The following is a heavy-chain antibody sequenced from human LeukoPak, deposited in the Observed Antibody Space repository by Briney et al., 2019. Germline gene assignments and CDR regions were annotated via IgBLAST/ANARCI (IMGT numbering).Heavy chain of an antibody. V-gene: IGHV1-2*02. J-gene: IGHJ4*02. Sequence: APVKVSCKASGYTFTGYYMHWVRQAPGQGLEWMGWINPNSGGTNYAQKFQGRVTMTRDTFISTAYMELSRLRSDDTAVYYCARGSEYQLLFEDYWGQGTLVTVSS. CDR3: ARGSEYQLLFEDY. CDR2: INPNSGGT. CDR1: GYTFTGYY. D-gene: IGHD2-2*01.